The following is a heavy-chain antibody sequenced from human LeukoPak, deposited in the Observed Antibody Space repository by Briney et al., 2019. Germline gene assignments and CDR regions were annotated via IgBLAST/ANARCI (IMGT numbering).Heavy chain of an antibody. D-gene: IGHD5-18*01. V-gene: IGHV4-59*08. CDR1: GGSISSYY. Sequence: PSETLSLTCTVSGGSISSYYWSWIRQPPGKGLEWIGYIYYSGSTNYNPSLKSRVTISVDTSKNQFSLKLSSVTAADTAVYYCARKDGYSTPFDYWGQGTLVTVSS. J-gene: IGHJ4*02. CDR3: ARKDGYSTPFDY. CDR2: IYYSGST.